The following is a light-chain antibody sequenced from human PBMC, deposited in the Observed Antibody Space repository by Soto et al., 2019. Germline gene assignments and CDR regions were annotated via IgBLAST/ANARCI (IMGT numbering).Light chain of an antibody. Sequence: EIVLTQSPGTLSLSPGERATLSCRASQSVSVNSLAWYQQKGGQAPRLLIYAASTRATGVPDRFSGSGSGTDFALTISRLETEDFAVYYCQQYGGSPFTSGPGTKVDIK. CDR1: QSVSVNS. V-gene: IGKV3-20*01. CDR2: AAS. J-gene: IGKJ3*01. CDR3: QQYGGSPFT.